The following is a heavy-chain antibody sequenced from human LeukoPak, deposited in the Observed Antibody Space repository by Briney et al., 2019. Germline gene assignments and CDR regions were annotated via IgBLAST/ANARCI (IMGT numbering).Heavy chain of an antibody. Sequence: ASVKVSCKASGGTFTSYGISWVRQAPGQGLEWMGWISAYNGNTNYAQKLQGRVTMTTDTSTSTAYMELRSLRSDDTAVYYCARTHGGAGIGAMDAFDIWGQGTMVTVSS. CDR2: ISAYNGNT. CDR1: GGTFTSYG. CDR3: ARTHGGAGIGAMDAFDI. V-gene: IGHV1-18*01. D-gene: IGHD3-10*01. J-gene: IGHJ3*02.